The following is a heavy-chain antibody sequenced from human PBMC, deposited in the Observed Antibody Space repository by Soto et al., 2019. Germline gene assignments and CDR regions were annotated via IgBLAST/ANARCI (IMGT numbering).Heavy chain of an antibody. CDR3: ARDRLLGPDY. Sequence: QVQLVESGGGVVQPGRSLRLSCAASGFTFSSYGMHWVRQAPGKGLEWVAVIWYDGSNKYYADSVKGRFTISRDNSKNTLYLQMDSLRAEDTAVYYCARDRLLGPDYWGQGTLVTVSS. J-gene: IGHJ4*02. D-gene: IGHD7-27*01. V-gene: IGHV3-33*01. CDR1: GFTFSSYG. CDR2: IWYDGSNK.